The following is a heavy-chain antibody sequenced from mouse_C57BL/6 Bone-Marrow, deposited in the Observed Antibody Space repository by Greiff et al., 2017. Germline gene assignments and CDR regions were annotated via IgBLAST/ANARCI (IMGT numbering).Heavy chain of an antibody. CDR2: ISDGGSYT. Sequence: EVKVVESGGGLVKPGGSLKLSCAASGFTFSSYAMSWVRQTPEKRLEWVATISDGGSYTYYPDNVKGRFTISRDNAKNNLYLQMSHLKSEDTAMYYCARDYYGSSYCAYWGQGTLVTVSA. D-gene: IGHD1-1*01. CDR1: GFTFSSYA. J-gene: IGHJ3*01. V-gene: IGHV5-4*01. CDR3: ARDYYGSSYCAY.